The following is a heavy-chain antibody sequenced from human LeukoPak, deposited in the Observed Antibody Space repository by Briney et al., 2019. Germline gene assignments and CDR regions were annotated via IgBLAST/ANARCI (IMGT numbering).Heavy chain of an antibody. CDR1: GFTFDDYG. CDR2: INWNGGST. CDR3: AREGFVAGYYYYYYMDV. D-gene: IGHD2-15*01. V-gene: IGHV3-20*04. J-gene: IGHJ6*03. Sequence: GGSLRLSCAAPGFTFDDYGMSWVRQAPGKGLEWVSGINWNGGSTGYADSVKGRFTISRDNAKNSLYLQMNSLRAEDTALYYCAREGFVAGYYYYYYMDVWGKGTTVTVSS.